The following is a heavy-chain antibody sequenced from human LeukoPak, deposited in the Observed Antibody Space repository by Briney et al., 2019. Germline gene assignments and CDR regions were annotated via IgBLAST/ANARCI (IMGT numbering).Heavy chain of an antibody. D-gene: IGHD6-19*01. CDR2: IYPGDSNT. CDR1: GYRFTSHW. J-gene: IGHJ4*02. Sequence: GESLQISCKASGYRFTSHWIGWVRQMPGKGLEWMGIIYPGDSNTEYSPSFQGQGTISVDNSINTAYLQWNSLKASDTAMYYCARRPYSSGWYTGCYFDFWGQGTLVTVSS. V-gene: IGHV5-51*01. CDR3: ARRPYSSGWYTGCYFDF.